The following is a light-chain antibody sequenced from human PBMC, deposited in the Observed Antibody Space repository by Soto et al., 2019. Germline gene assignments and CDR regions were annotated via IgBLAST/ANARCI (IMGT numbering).Light chain of an antibody. Sequence: DIQMTHSPSALSASVGDRVTITCRASQRLTNYLNWYQHKPGQAPNLLVYAASTLPAGVPSRFRCSGSGTDFTHAISSLQPEDFATYFCQQSNSSPPTFGGGTKVEIK. CDR1: QRLTNY. J-gene: IGKJ4*01. V-gene: IGKV1-39*01. CDR3: QQSNSSPPT. CDR2: AAS.